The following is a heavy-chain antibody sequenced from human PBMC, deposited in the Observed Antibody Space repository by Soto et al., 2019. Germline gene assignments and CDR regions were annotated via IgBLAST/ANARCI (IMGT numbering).Heavy chain of an antibody. D-gene: IGHD2-15*01. CDR1: GGTFSSYT. J-gene: IGHJ6*03. Sequence: QVQLVQSGAEVKKPGSSVKVSCKASGGTFSSYTISWVRQAPGQGLEWMGRMIPIIGIANYAQKFQGRVTIAADKSTSTTYMELRSLRSEDTSLYYFAIPGRPYCSGGSCYSDYYYYMDVCGKGTTVTVSS. V-gene: IGHV1-69*02. CDR3: AIPGRPYCSGGSCYSDYYYYMDV. CDR2: MIPIIGIA.